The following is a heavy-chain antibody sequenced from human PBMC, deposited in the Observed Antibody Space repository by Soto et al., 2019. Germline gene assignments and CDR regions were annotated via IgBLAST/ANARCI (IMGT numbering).Heavy chain of an antibody. CDR3: ARVMVRGVGALNWFDP. CDR2: ISSSGSTI. V-gene: IGHV3-48*03. Sequence: PGGSLRLSCAASGFTFSSYEMNWVRQAPGKGLEWVSYISSSGSTIYYADSVKGRFAISRDNAKNSLHLQMNSLRAEDTAVYYCARVMVRGVGALNWFDPWGQGTLVTVSS. CDR1: GFTFSSYE. D-gene: IGHD3-10*01. J-gene: IGHJ5*02.